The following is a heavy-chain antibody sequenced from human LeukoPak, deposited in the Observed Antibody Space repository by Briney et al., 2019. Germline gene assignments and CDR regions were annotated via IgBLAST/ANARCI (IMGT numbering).Heavy chain of an antibody. J-gene: IGHJ4*02. D-gene: IGHD4-17*01. CDR1: GYSFTSYW. CDR3: ARLSQDYGDYVRSQGYFDY. CDR2: IYPGDSGT. Sequence: GESLKISCKGSGYSFTSYWIGWVRQMPGKGLEWMGIIYPGDSGTRYSPSFQGQVTISADKSISTAYLQWSSLKASDTAMYYCARLSQDYGDYVRSQGYFDYWGQGTLVTVSS. V-gene: IGHV5-51*01.